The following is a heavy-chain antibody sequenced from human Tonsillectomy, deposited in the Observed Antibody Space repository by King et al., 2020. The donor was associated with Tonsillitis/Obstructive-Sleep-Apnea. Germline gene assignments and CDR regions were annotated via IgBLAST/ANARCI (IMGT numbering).Heavy chain of an antibody. Sequence: VQLVESGSELKKPGASVKVSCKASGYTFTDYPMNWVRQAPGQGLEWMGWINTNTGNPTYAQGFTGRFVFSLDTSVSTAYLQISSLKAEDTAVYYCARDEEIPAASYYYYYMDVWGKGTTATVSS. D-gene: IGHD2-2*01. V-gene: IGHV7-4-1*02. CDR1: GYTFTDYP. CDR3: ARDEEIPAASYYYYYMDV. J-gene: IGHJ6*03. CDR2: INTNTGNP.